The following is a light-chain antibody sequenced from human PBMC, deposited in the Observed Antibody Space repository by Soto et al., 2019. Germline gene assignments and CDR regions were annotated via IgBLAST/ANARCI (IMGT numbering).Light chain of an antibody. CDR2: GAS. CDR3: QQYSFMWT. Sequence: EIVLTQSPGTLSLSQGERATLSCRASENVRNNYLAWYQQKPGQAPRLLISGASKRATIIPNSFSGRGAGTDFTLTSSRLEPDDVADYYCQQYSFMWTFGQGTKVDIK. CDR1: ENVRNNY. V-gene: IGKV3-20*01. J-gene: IGKJ1*01.